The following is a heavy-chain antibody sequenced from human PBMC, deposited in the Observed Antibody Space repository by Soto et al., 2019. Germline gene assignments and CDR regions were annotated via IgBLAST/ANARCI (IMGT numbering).Heavy chain of an antibody. CDR1: GFTFSSYS. D-gene: IGHD2-15*01. CDR2: ISSSSSYI. CDR3: AREGEYCSGGSCYPAADY. J-gene: IGHJ4*02. Sequence: EVQLVESGGGLVKPGGSLRLSCAASGFTFSSYSMNWVRQAPGKGLEWVSSISSSSSYIYYADSVKGRFTISRDNAKNSVYLQMNSLRAEDTAVYYCAREGEYCSGGSCYPAADYWGQGTLVTVSS. V-gene: IGHV3-21*01.